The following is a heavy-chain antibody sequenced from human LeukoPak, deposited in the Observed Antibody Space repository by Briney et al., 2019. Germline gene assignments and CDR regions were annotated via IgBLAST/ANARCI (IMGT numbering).Heavy chain of an antibody. CDR3: ARVAYCGGDCSSAYFDY. CDR2: IYYSGST. D-gene: IGHD2-21*02. Sequence: PSETLSLTCTVSGGSISSGTYYWGWIRQPPGKGLEWIGYIYYSGSTNYNPSLKSRVTISVDTSKNQFSLKLSSVTAADTAVYYCARVAYCGGDCSSAYFDYWGQGTLVTVSS. CDR1: GGSISSGTYY. V-gene: IGHV4-61*01. J-gene: IGHJ4*02.